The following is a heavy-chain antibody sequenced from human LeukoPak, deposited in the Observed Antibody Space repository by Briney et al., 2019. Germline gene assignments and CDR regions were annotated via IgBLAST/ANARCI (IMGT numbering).Heavy chain of an antibody. CDR2: ISYSGST. Sequence: SETLSLTCTVSGGSISNYYWIWIRQPPGKGLEWIGHISYSGSTNYNPPLKSRVTISVDTSKNQFSLKVTSVTAADTAVYYCARGHDGVVGWFAPWGRGMLVTVSS. J-gene: IGHJ5*02. D-gene: IGHD2-15*01. V-gene: IGHV4-59*01. CDR3: ARGHDGVVGWFAP. CDR1: GGSISNYY.